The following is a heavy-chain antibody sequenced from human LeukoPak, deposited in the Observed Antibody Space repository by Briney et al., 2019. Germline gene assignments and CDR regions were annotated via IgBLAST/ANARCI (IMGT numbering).Heavy chain of an antibody. J-gene: IGHJ4*02. D-gene: IGHD3-22*01. CDR3: ARALPRYYDSSGYYYEGGADY. Sequence: GGSLRLSCAASGFTFSSYWMHWVRHAPGKGLVWVSRINTDGSSTTYADSVKGRFTISRDNAKNTLYLQMNSLRAEDTAVYYCARALPRYYDSSGYYYEGGADYWGQGTLVTVSS. V-gene: IGHV3-74*01. CDR1: GFTFSSYW. CDR2: INTDGSST.